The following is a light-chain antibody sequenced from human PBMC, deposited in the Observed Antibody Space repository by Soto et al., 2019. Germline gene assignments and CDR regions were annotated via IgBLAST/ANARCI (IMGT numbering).Light chain of an antibody. CDR2: GAS. Sequence: EIVMTQSPATLSVSPGERATLSCRASQSVSSNLAWYQQKPGQAPRLLIYGASTRATGIPARFSGSGSGTEFTLTISRMEPEDFAVYYCQQYGSSPWTFGQGNKVEIK. V-gene: IGKV3-15*01. CDR3: QQYGSSPWT. J-gene: IGKJ1*01. CDR1: QSVSSN.